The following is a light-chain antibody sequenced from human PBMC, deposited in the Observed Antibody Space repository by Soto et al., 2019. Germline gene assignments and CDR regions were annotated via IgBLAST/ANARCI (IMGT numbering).Light chain of an antibody. CDR3: QQSYSSTWT. J-gene: IGKJ1*01. CDR2: ATS. Sequence: DIQMTQSPSSLSASVGDRVTITCRPSQSISTFLNWYQQKPGTAPKLLMHATSILQSGVPSRFSGSGSGTEFTLTISSLQPEDFATYYCQQSYSSTWTFGQGTKVEIK. CDR1: QSISTF. V-gene: IGKV1-39*01.